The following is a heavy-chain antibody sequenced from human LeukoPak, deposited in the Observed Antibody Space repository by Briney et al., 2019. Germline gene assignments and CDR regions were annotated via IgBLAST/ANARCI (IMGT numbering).Heavy chain of an antibody. CDR3: ARENDRYGRIDY. D-gene: IGHD5-18*01. Sequence: GSLRLSCAASGFSLSAYWMTWVRQPPGKGLEWIGYVSDRGSTDYNPSLKSRVIISMDTSKNQFSLRLRSVTAADAAVYYCARENDRYGRIDYWGQGTLVTVSS. CDR1: GFSLSAYW. V-gene: IGHV4-59*01. J-gene: IGHJ4*02. CDR2: VSDRGST.